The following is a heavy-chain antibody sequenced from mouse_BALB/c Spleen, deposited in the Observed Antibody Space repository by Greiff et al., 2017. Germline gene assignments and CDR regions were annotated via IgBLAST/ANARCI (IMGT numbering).Heavy chain of an antibody. D-gene: IGHD2-4*01. CDR1: GFNIKDTY. CDR3: AGIDYDAGIDY. J-gene: IGHJ2*01. V-gene: IGHV14-3*02. CDR2: IDPANGNT. Sequence: EVQLHQSGAELVKPGASVKLSCTASGFNIKDTYMHWVKQRPEQGLEWIGRIDPANGNTKYDPKFQGKATITADTSSNTAYLQLSSLTSEDTAVYYCAGIDYDAGIDYWGQGTTLTVSS.